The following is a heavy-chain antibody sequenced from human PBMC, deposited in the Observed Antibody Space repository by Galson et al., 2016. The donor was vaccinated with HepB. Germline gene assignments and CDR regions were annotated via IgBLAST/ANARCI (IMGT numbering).Heavy chain of an antibody. Sequence: SVKVSCKVSGYTLTDLSIHWVRQTSGRGLEWMGGFDPENLKTVYAQNFQGRITMTEDTSSDTAYMELSNLKSDDTAVYYCSTESHTPIDRYYFDYWGQGTLVTVSS. J-gene: IGHJ4*02. V-gene: IGHV1-24*01. CDR3: STESHTPIDRYYFDY. CDR2: FDPENLKT. CDR1: GYTLTDLS. D-gene: IGHD5-18*01.